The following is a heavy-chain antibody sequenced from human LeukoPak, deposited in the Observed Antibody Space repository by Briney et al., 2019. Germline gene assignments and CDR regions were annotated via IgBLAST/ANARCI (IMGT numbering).Heavy chain of an antibody. J-gene: IGHJ4*02. CDR3: ARTSPLVGARAFFDY. Sequence: SETLSLTCTVSGGSISSHYWSWIPQPPGKGLEWIRYIYYSGSTNYNPSLKSRVTISVDTSKNQFSLKLSSVTAADTAVYYCARTSPLVGARAFFDYWGQGTLVTVSS. V-gene: IGHV4-59*11. CDR2: IYYSGST. D-gene: IGHD1-26*01. CDR1: GGSISSHY.